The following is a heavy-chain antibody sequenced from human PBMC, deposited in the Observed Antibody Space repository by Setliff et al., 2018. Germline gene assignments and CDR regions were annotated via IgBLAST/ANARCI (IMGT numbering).Heavy chain of an antibody. CDR3: ATYSSIAAAGSPQYYFDY. Sequence: ASVKVSCKASGYTFITYDINWVRQASGQGLEWMGWMNPNSGDTGYAQKFQGRVTMTTDTSTSTAYMELRSLRSDDTAVYYCATYSSIAAAGSPQYYFDYWGQGTLVTVSS. J-gene: IGHJ4*02. CDR1: GYTFITYD. CDR2: MNPNSGDT. D-gene: IGHD6-13*01. V-gene: IGHV1-8*02.